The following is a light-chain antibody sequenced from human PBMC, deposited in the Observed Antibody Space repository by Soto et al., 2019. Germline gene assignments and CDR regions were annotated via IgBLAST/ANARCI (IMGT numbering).Light chain of an antibody. CDR1: QSISSW. CDR3: QQNYTNCP. Sequence: DIQMTQSPSTLSASVGDRVTITCRASQSISSWLAWYQQKPGKAPKLLIYKASTLQSGVPSRFSGSGSGTEFTLAISSLQPDDSATYYCQQNYTNCPLGQGPKADIK. V-gene: IGKV1-5*03. CDR2: KAS. J-gene: IGKJ1*01.